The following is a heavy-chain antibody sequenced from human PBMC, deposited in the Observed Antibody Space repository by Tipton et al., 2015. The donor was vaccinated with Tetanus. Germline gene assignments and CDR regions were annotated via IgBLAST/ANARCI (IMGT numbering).Heavy chain of an antibody. Sequence: VKPTQTLSLTCAISGDSVSSNTDAWNWIRQSPSRGLEWLGRTYYRSKWYNDYALSVKSRITINPDTSKKQFSLQLKSVSPKDTAMYYCVRDSGLGFDAFDVWGRGTMVSVSS. J-gene: IGHJ3*01. CDR2: TYYRSKWYN. CDR1: GDSVSSNTDA. D-gene: IGHD3-16*01. CDR3: VRDSGLGFDAFDV. V-gene: IGHV6-1*01.